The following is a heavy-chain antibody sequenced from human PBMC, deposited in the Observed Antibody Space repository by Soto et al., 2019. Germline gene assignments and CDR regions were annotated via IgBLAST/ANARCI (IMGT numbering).Heavy chain of an antibody. V-gene: IGHV4-34*01. J-gene: IGHJ5*02. Sequence: PAETLSLTSAVYGGTFSGYCCSWIRKPPGKGLEWIGEINHSGSTNYNPSLKSRVTISVATSKNQFSLKLSSVTAADTAVYYCARGIAARQAGFDWFDPWGQGTQVTVSS. CDR3: ARGIAARQAGFDWFDP. D-gene: IGHD6-6*01. CDR2: INHSGST. CDR1: GGTFSGYC.